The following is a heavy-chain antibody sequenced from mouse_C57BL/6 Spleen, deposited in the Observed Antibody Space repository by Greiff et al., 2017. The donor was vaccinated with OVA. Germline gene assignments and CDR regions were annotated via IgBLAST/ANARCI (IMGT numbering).Heavy chain of an antibody. J-gene: IGHJ2*01. D-gene: IGHD2-2*01. CDR1: GFTFSSYA. CDR2: ISDGGSYT. CDR3: AREGGLRRYYFDY. V-gene: IGHV5-4*01. Sequence: EVKLMESGGGLVKPGGSLKLSCAASGFTFSSYAMSWVRQTPEKRLEWVATISDGGSYTYYPDNVKGRFTISRDNAKNNLYLQMSHLKSADTAMYYCAREGGLRRYYFDYWGQGTTLTVSS.